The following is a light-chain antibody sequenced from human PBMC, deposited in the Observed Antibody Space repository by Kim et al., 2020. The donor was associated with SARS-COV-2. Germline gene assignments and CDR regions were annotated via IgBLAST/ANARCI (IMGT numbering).Light chain of an antibody. V-gene: IGLV4-69*01. Sequence: ASVKLTCTLSSGHSSYAIAWHQQRPEKGPRYLMNLNRDGSHTKGDGIPDRFSGSISGAERYLTISSLQSEDEADYYCQTWDTGIRVFGGGTKLTVL. J-gene: IGLJ3*02. CDR1: SGHSSYA. CDR3: QTWDTGIRV. CDR2: LNRDGSH.